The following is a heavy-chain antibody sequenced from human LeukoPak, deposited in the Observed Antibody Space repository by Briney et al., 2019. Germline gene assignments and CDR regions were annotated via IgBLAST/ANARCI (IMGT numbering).Heavy chain of an antibody. CDR1: GFIFSSYA. CDR2: ISGSDGNT. CDR3: AKSRSSSSTSCYNY. V-gene: IGHV3-23*01. J-gene: IGHJ4*02. Sequence: GGSLRLSCAGSGFIFSSYAMSWVRQAPGKGLEWVSTISGSDGNTFYAESVKGRFTISRDNSQNTLYLEMNSLRADDTAMYYCAKSRSSSSTSCYNYWGQGTLVTVSS. D-gene: IGHD2-2*02.